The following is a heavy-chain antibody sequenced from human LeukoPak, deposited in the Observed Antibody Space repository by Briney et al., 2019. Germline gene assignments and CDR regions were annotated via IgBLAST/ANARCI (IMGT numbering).Heavy chain of an antibody. CDR3: ARKRHDSSGYHFDY. V-gene: IGHV4-59*11. J-gene: IGHJ4*02. CDR2: IYYSGTT. CDR1: GDSISGHY. D-gene: IGHD3-22*01. Sequence: SSETLSLTCTVSGDSISGHYWSWFRQPPGKELEWICYIYYSGTTDYNPSLKSRVTISLDTSRTQFSLKLDSVTAADTAVYYCARKRHDSSGYHFDYWGQGIQVTVSS.